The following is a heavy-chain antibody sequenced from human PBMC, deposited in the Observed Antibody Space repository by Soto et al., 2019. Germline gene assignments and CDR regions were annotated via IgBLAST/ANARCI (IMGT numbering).Heavy chain of an antibody. V-gene: IGHV2-70*01. CDR3: ARLTYGGNSYYFDY. CDR1: GFSLSTSGMC. J-gene: IGHJ4*02. Sequence: GPTLVNPTQTLTLTCTFSGFSLSTSGMCVSWIRQLPGKALEWLALIDWDDDKYYSTSLKTRLTISKDTSKNQVVLTMTNMDPVDTATYYCARLTYGGNSYYFDYWGQGTLVTVSS. D-gene: IGHD4-17*01. CDR2: IDWDDDK.